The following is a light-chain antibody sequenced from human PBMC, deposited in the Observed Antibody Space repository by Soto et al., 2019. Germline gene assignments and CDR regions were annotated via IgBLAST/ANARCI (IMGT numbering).Light chain of an antibody. J-gene: IGKJ2*01. CDR1: QSVSTN. Sequence: EIVMTQSPATLSVSPGERATLSCRASQSVSTNLAWYQQTPGQAPRLLIYGASTRATGIPARFSGSGSGTEFTLTITSLQSEDFAGYYCHQYNNWPPATFGQGTKLEIK. V-gene: IGKV3-15*01. CDR3: HQYNNWPPAT. CDR2: GAS.